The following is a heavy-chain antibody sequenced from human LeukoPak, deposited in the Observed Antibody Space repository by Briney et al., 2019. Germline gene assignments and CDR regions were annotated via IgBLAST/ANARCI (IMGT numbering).Heavy chain of an antibody. Sequence: SGGSLRLSCAASGFTFSTYWMSWVRQAPGKGLEWVANIKQGGSEKDYVDSVKGRFTISRDNAKNSLYLQMDSLRAEDTAVYYNHGWFPDYFDYWGQGTLVTVSS. CDR1: GFTFSTYW. CDR3: HGWFPDYFDY. J-gene: IGHJ4*02. D-gene: IGHD6-19*01. V-gene: IGHV3-7*01. CDR2: IKQGGSEK.